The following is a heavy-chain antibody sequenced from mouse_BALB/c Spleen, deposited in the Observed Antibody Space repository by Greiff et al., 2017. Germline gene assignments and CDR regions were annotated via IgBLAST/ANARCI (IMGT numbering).Heavy chain of an antibody. J-gene: IGHJ1*01. Sequence: DVKLVESGGGLVQPGGSRKLSCAASGFTFSSFGMHWVRQAPEKGLEWVAYISSGSSTIYYADTVKGRFTISRDKPKNTLFLQMTSLRSEDTAMYYCARATKNWYFDVWGAGTTVTVSS. CDR2: ISSGSSTI. V-gene: IGHV5-17*02. D-gene: IGHD1-2*01. CDR3: ARATKNWYFDV. CDR1: GFTFSSFG.